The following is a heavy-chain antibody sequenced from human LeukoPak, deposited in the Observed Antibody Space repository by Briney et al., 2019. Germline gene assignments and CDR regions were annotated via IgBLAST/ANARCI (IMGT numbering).Heavy chain of an antibody. CDR3: ARRLITMIVVVISGDAFDI. Sequence: SETLSLTCTVSGGSISSSSYYWGWIRQPPGKGLEWLGSIYYSGSTYYNPSLKSRVTTSVDTSKNQFSLKLSSVTAADTAAYYCARRLITMIVVVISGDAFDIWGQGTMVTVSS. V-gene: IGHV4-39*01. CDR1: GGSISSSSYY. D-gene: IGHD3-22*01. J-gene: IGHJ3*02. CDR2: IYYSGST.